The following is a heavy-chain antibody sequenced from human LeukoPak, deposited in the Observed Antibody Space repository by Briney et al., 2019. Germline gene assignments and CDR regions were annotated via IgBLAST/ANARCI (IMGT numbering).Heavy chain of an antibody. V-gene: IGHV3-23*01. Sequence: GGSLRLSCAASGFTFSSYAMSWVRQAPGKGLEWVSAISGSGGSTYYADSLKGRFTISRDNSKNTLYLQMNSLRAEDTAVYYCAKEYYYGSGPNWFDPWGQGTLVTVSS. J-gene: IGHJ5*02. CDR1: GFTFSSYA. CDR2: ISGSGGST. D-gene: IGHD3-10*01. CDR3: AKEYYYGSGPNWFDP.